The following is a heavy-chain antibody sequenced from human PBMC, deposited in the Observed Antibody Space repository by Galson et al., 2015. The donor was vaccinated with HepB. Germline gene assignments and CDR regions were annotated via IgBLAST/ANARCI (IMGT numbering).Heavy chain of an antibody. Sequence: ETLSLTCTVSGGSISSYYWSWIRQPPGKGLEWIGYIYYSGSTNYNPSLKSRVTIYVDTSKNHFSLKLSSVTAADTAMYYCARHTYSGSQRGHFDYWGQGTLVTVSS. CDR3: ARHTYSGSQRGHFDY. D-gene: IGHD1-26*01. J-gene: IGHJ4*02. V-gene: IGHV4-59*08. CDR2: IYYSGST. CDR1: GGSISSYY.